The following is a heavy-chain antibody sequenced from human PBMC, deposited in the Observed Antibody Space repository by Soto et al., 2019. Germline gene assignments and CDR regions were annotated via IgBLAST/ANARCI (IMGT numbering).Heavy chain of an antibody. CDR2: IYDSENT. J-gene: IGHJ4*02. D-gene: IGHD4-4*01. V-gene: IGHV4-31*03. CDR1: GGSISSGIYY. CDR3: ARDDYNREIDQ. Sequence: QVQLQESGPGLVKPSQTLSLTCTVSGGSISSGIYYWNWIRQHPGKGLEWIGYIYDSENTYYNPSLKSRVTISLDTSKNQFSLKLSSVTAADTAVYYCARDDYNREIDQWGQGTLVTVSS.